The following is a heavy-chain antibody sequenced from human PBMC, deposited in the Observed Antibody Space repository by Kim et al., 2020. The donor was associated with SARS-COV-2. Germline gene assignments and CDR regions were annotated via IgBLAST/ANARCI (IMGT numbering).Heavy chain of an antibody. Sequence: SETLSLTCIVSGDSISSNYHWAWIRQPPGKGLEWIGNIYLSGTVYYNPSLRSRVTISIDTSKNQFSLKLTSMTAADTALYYCARDPAYDYDRSGYYFDYWGQAILITVSS. J-gene: IGHJ4*02. V-gene: IGHV4-39*07. CDR1: GDSISSNYH. CDR3: ARDPAYDYDRSGYYFDY. D-gene: IGHD3-22*01. CDR2: IYLSGTV.